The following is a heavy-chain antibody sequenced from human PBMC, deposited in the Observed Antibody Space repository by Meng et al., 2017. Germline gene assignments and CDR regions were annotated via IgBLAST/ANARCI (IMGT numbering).Heavy chain of an antibody. D-gene: IGHD6-19*01. CDR2: IWYDGSNK. J-gene: IGHJ4*02. Sequence: LFGSGGGVVQPGRSLSLSCAASGFTFSSYGMHWVRQAPGKGLEWVAVIWYDGSNKYYADSVKGRFTISRDNSKNTLYLQMNSLRAEDTAVYYCARVVYSSGWSFDYWGQGTLVTVSS. CDR3: ARVVYSSGWSFDY. CDR1: GFTFSSYG. V-gene: IGHV3-33*01.